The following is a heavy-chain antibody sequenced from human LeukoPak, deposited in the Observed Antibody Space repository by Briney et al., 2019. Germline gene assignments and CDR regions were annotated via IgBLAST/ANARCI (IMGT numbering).Heavy chain of an antibody. Sequence: GGSLRLSCAASGSTFSSYSMNWVRQAPGKGLEWVSSISSSSSYIYYADSVKGRFTISRDNAKNSLYLQMNSLRAEDTAVYYCARGQGWNPEAVTNAFDIWGQGTMVTVSS. CDR1: GSTFSSYS. D-gene: IGHD1-1*01. J-gene: IGHJ3*02. V-gene: IGHV3-21*01. CDR2: ISSSSSYI. CDR3: ARGQGWNPEAVTNAFDI.